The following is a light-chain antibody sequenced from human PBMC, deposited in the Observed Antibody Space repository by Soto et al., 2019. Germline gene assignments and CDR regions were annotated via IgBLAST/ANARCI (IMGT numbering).Light chain of an antibody. CDR1: SSNSGAGYD. CDR3: QSYDSSLSGYV. V-gene: IGLV1-40*01. J-gene: IGLJ1*01. Sequence: QSVPTQPPSVSGAPGQRVTISCTGSSSNSGAGYDVHWYQQLPGTAPKLLIYGNSNRPSGVPDRFSGSKSGTSASLAITGLQAEDEADYYCQSYDSSLSGYVFGTGTKLTVL. CDR2: GNS.